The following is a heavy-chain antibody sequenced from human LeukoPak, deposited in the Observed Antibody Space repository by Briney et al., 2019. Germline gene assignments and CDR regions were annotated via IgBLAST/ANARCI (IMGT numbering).Heavy chain of an antibody. J-gene: IGHJ6*03. V-gene: IGHV3-7*03. CDR3: AKAGGGGAITMVRGVKGDYYYMDV. CDR1: GFTFSNFW. CDR2: INQDGSEK. Sequence: PGGSLRLSCAASGFTFSNFWMSWVRQAPGKGLEGVANINQDGSEKNYVDSVKGRFTISRDNSKKTLYLQMNSLRAEDTAVYYCAKAGGGGAITMVRGVKGDYYYMDVWGKGTTVTISS. D-gene: IGHD3-10*01.